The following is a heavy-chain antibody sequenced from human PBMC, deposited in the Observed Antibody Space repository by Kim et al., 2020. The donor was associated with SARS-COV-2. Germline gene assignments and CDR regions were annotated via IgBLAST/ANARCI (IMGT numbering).Heavy chain of an antibody. D-gene: IGHD1-20*01. CDR1: GYSISSGYY. CDR2: IYHSGST. CDR3: ARSWRVSLVVFDY. Sequence: SETLSLTCTVSGYSISSGYYWGWIRQPPGKGLEWIGSIYHSGSTYYNPSLKNRITISVDTSKNQFSLKLTSVTAADTAVYYCARSWRVSLVVFDYWGQGNLVTVSS. J-gene: IGHJ4*02. V-gene: IGHV4-38-2*02.